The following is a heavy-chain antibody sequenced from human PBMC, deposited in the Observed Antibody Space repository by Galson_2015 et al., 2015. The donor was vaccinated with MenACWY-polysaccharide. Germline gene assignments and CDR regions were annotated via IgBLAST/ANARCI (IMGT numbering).Heavy chain of an antibody. D-gene: IGHD2-2*01. Sequence: SLRLSCAASGFTFSSYAMSWVRQAPGKGLEWVSAITGGSGSTYYADSVRGRIIISRDNSKNTVYLQMYSLRAEDTAVYYCAKDEGYCTSTTCHGGDYFDYWGQGTLVTVSS. CDR2: ITGGSGST. CDR3: AKDEGYCTSTTCHGGDYFDY. CDR1: GFTFSSYA. J-gene: IGHJ4*02. V-gene: IGHV3-23*01.